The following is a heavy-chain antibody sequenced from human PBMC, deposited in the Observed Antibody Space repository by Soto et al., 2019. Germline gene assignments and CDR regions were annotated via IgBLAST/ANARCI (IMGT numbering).Heavy chain of an antibody. CDR3: TKDSELGGSHFHPAFDV. CDR2: MSWNSGIV. D-gene: IGHD1-26*01. V-gene: IGHV3-9*01. Sequence: EMQLVESGGGLVQPGRSLRLSCAASGFTFDDYAMHGGRQPPGKGLEWVAGMSWNSGIVDYADSVKGRFTISRDSAKNSLCLQMNSLQPYDTALYDCTKDSELGGSHFHPAFDVWCQGTMVSASS. CDR1: GFTFDDYA. J-gene: IGHJ3*01.